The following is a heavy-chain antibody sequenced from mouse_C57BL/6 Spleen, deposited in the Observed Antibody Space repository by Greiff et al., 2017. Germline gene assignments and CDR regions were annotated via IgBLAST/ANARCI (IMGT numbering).Heavy chain of an antibody. CDR3: ARYGKGDYYAMDD. D-gene: IGHD1-1*02. CDR1: GYAFTNYL. J-gene: IGHJ4*01. Sequence: QVQLQQSGAELVRPGTSVKVSCKASGYAFTNYLIEWVKQRPGQGLEWIGVINPGSGGTKYNEKFKGKATLTADKSSSTAYMQLSSLTSEDSAVYFCARYGKGDYYAMDDWGQGASVTVSS. V-gene: IGHV1-54*01. CDR2: INPGSGGT.